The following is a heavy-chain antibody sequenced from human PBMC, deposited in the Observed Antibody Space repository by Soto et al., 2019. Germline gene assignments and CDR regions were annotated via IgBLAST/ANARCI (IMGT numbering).Heavy chain of an antibody. D-gene: IGHD3-22*01. CDR3: ARPHTYYYDSSGSLHDAFDI. Sequence: GESLKISCKASGYSFTSYWIGWVRQMPGKGLEWLGIIYPADSDARYSPSFQGRVTISADKSITTAYLQWSSLKASDTAIYYCARPHTYYYDSSGSLHDAFDIWGQGTLVTVSS. CDR1: GYSFTSYW. V-gene: IGHV5-51*01. J-gene: IGHJ3*02. CDR2: IYPADSDA.